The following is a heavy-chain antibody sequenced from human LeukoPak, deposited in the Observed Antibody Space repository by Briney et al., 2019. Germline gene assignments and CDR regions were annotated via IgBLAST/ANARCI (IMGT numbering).Heavy chain of an antibody. CDR1: GGSLSGYY. CDR2: INHSGST. J-gene: IGHJ5*02. V-gene: IGHV4-34*01. D-gene: IGHD2-15*01. CDR3: ARGRKVAAATAWFDP. Sequence: SDTLSLTCAVYGGSLSGYYWSWIRQPPGKGLEWIGEINHSGSTNYNPSLKSRVTISVDTSKNQFSLKLSSVTAADTAVYYCARGRKVAAATAWFDPWGQGTLVTVSS.